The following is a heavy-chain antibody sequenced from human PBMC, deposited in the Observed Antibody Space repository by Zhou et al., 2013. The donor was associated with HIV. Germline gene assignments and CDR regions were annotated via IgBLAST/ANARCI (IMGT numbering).Heavy chain of an antibody. V-gene: IGHV1-18*01. CDR2: ISAYNGDT. CDR3: ARNDGDGEFPLGY. D-gene: IGHD3-16*01. Sequence: QVQLLQSGAEVKKPGASVKVSCKASGYPFTSYSITWVRQAPGQGLEWMGWISAYNGDTNDAQKFQGRLTMTTDTSTTTAYMELRGLRSDDTAVYYCARNDGDGEFPLGYWGQGTL. CDR1: GYPFTSYS. J-gene: IGHJ4*02.